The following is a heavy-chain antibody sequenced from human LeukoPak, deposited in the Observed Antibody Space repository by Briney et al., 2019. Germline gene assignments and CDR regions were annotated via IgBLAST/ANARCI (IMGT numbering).Heavy chain of an antibody. D-gene: IGHD3-22*01. V-gene: IGHV3-11*04. CDR1: GFTFSDYY. CDR2: ISSSGSTI. J-gene: IGHJ4*02. Sequence: GGSLRLSCAASGFTFSDYYMSWIRQAPGKGLEWVSYISSSGSTIYYADSVKGRFTISRDNSKNTLYLQMNSLRAEDTAVYYCAKDDYYDTSGYRDWGQGTLVTVSS. CDR3: AKDDYYDTSGYRD.